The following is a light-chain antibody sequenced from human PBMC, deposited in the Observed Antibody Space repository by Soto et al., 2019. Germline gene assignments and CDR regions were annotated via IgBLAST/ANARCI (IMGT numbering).Light chain of an antibody. CDR2: DAS. CDR3: QQRSNWPCT. J-gene: IGKJ2*02. Sequence: EIVLTQSPATLSLSPGERATLSCRASQSVSSYLAWYQQKPGQAPRLLIYDASNRATGIPARFSGSGSGTDFTLTISGLEPEDFAVYYGQQRSNWPCTFGQGTKLEIK. CDR1: QSVSSY. V-gene: IGKV3-11*01.